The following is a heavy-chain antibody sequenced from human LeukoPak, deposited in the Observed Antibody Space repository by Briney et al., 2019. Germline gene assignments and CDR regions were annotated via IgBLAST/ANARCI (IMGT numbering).Heavy chain of an antibody. CDR2: IRYDGSNK. V-gene: IGHV3-30*02. CDR3: AKESRDGYGPPYFDY. J-gene: IGHJ4*02. CDR1: GFTFSSYG. Sequence: PGGSLRVFCAASGFTFSSYGMHWVRQAPGKGLEWVAFIRYDGSNKYYADSVKGRFTISRDNSKNTLYLQMNSLRAEDTAVYYCAKESRDGYGPPYFDYWGQGTLVTVSS. D-gene: IGHD5-24*01.